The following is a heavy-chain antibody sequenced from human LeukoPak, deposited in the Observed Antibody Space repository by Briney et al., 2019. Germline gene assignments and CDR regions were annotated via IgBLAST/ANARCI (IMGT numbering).Heavy chain of an antibody. J-gene: IGHJ6*02. CDR2: IKQDGSEK. Sequence: GGSLRLSCAASGSTFSSYWMSWVRQAPGKGLEWVANIKQDGSEKYYVDSVKGRFTISRDNAKNSLYLQMNSLRAEDTAVYYCAREGPNYYGSGSHPPNYYYYYGMDVWGQGTTVTVSS. V-gene: IGHV3-7*01. D-gene: IGHD3-10*01. CDR3: AREGPNYYGSGSHPPNYYYYYGMDV. CDR1: GSTFSSYW.